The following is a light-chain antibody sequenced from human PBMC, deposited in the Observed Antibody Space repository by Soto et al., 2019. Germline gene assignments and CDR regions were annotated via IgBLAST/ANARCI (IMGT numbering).Light chain of an antibody. V-gene: IGLV1-40*01. CDR3: QSYDSSLSALHV. CDR1: SSNIGAGYE. CDR2: GNN. J-gene: IGLJ1*01. Sequence: QSVLTQPPSVSGAPGQRVTISCTGSSSNIGAGYEVHWYQQLPGTAPKLLIYGNNNRPSGVPDRFSGSKSGTSAFLAITGLQAEDEADYYCQSYDSSLSALHVFGTGTKLTVL.